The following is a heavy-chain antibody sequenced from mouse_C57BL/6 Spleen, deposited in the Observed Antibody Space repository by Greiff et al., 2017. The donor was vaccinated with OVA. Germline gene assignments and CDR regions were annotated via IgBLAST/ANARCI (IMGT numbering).Heavy chain of an antibody. J-gene: IGHJ4*01. Sequence: EVQVVESGGGLVQPGGSLKLSCAASGFTFSDYGMAWVRQAPRKGPEWVAFISNLAYSIYYADTVTGRFTISRENAKNTLYLEMSSLRSEDTAMYYCARQDYYGSSPYAMDYWGQGTSVTVSS. CDR3: ARQDYYGSSPYAMDY. CDR2: ISNLAYSI. V-gene: IGHV5-15*01. CDR1: GFTFSDYG. D-gene: IGHD1-1*01.